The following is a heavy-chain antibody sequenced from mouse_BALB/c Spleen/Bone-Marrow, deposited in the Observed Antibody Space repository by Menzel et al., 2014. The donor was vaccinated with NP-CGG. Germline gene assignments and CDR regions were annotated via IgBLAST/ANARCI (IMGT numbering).Heavy chain of an antibody. J-gene: IGHJ2*01. CDR1: GYAFTNYL. Sequence: VKLQESGAELVWPGTSVKVSCKASGYAFTNYLIEWVKQRPGQGLEWIGVINPGSGGTNYNEKFKGKATLTADKSSSTAYMQLSSLTSDDSAVYFCARGITTGYFDYWGQGTTLTVSS. CDR2: INPGSGGT. V-gene: IGHV1-54*01. CDR3: ARGITTGYFDY. D-gene: IGHD1-1*01.